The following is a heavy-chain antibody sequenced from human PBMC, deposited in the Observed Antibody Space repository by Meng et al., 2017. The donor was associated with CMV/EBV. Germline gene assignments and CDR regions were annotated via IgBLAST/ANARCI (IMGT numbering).Heavy chain of an antibody. CDR1: GGTFSSYA. V-gene: IGHV1-69*05. CDR3: GHSGCRTSCYLMEYYYYGMDV. CDR2: IIPIFGTA. Sequence: SVKVSCKASGGTFSSYAISWVRQAPGQGLEWMGGIIPIFGTANYAQKFQGRVTITTDESTSTAYMELSSLRSEDTAVCYCGHSGCRTSCYLMEYYYYGMDVWGQGTTVTVSS. D-gene: IGHD2-2*01. J-gene: IGHJ6*02.